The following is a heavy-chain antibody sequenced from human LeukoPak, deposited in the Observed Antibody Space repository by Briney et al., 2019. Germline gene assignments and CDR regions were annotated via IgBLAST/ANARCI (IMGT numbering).Heavy chain of an antibody. V-gene: IGHV4-30-4*01. CDR3: AREKATSCSGGSCYLDY. Sequence: NASETLFLTCTVSGGSISSGDYYWSWIRQPPGKGLEWIGYIYYSGSTYYNPSLKSRVTISVDTSKNQFSLKLSSVTAADTAVYYCAREKATSCSGGSCYLDYWGQGTLVTVSS. J-gene: IGHJ4*02. D-gene: IGHD2-15*01. CDR2: IYYSGST. CDR1: GGSISSGDYY.